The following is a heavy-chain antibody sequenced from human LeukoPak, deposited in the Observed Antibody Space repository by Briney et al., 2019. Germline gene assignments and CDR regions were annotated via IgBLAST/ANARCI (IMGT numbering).Heavy chain of an antibody. V-gene: IGHV1-58*01. CDR1: GFTFTSSA. D-gene: IGHD2-2*01. CDR2: IVVGSGNT. Sequence: ASVTVSFKASGFTFTSSAVQWVRQARGQRLAGIGWIVVGSGNTNYAQKFQERVTITRDMSTSTAYMELSSLRSEDTAVYYCAADYHASDAFDIWGQGTMVTVSS. J-gene: IGHJ3*02. CDR3: AADYHASDAFDI.